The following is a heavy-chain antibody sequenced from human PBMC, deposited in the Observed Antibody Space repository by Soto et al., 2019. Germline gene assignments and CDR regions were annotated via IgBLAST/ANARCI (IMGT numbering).Heavy chain of an antibody. V-gene: IGHV1-69*13. CDR2: IIPIFGTA. Sequence: SVKVSCKASRVAFSKFIVTWVRQAPGLGLEWVGGIIPIFGTANCAQKFQGRVTITADESTSTSYMEVNNLRPEDTAVYYCAKVRYSSPMGYYYGMDVWGQGTTVTVSS. CDR3: AKVRYSSPMGYYYGMDV. CDR1: RVAFSKFI. J-gene: IGHJ6*02. D-gene: IGHD6-19*01.